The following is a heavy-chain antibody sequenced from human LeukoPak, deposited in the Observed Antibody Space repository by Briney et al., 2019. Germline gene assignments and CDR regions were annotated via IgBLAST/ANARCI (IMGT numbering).Heavy chain of an antibody. J-gene: IGHJ4*02. D-gene: IGHD6-13*01. CDR1: GFTFSTYA. CDR2: INDSGGGT. CDR3: AKELWGMAAAGFFDY. V-gene: IGHV3-23*01. Sequence: PGGSLRLSCAASGFTFSTYAMSWVRQAPGKGLEWVSGINDSGGGTYYADSVKGRFTISRDNSKNTLYLQMNSLRAEDTAVYYCAKELWGMAAAGFFDYWGQGTLVTVSS.